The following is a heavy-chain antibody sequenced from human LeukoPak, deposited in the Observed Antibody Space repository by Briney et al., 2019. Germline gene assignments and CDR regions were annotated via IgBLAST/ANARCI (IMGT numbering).Heavy chain of an antibody. CDR3: ARGGTPTYYYDSSGENDAFDI. CDR2: INWNGGST. CDR1: GFTFDDYG. Sequence: PGGSLRLSCAASGFTFDDYGMSWVRQAPGKGLEWVSGINWNGGSTGYADSVKGRFTISRDNAKNSLYLQMNSLRAEDTALYYCARGGTPTYYYDSSGENDAFDIWGQGTMVTVSS. D-gene: IGHD3-22*01. V-gene: IGHV3-20*04. J-gene: IGHJ3*02.